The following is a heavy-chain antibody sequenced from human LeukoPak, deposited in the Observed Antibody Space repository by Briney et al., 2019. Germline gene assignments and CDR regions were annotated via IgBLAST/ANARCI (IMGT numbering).Heavy chain of an antibody. CDR1: GYSFTSYW. D-gene: IGHD4-23*01. Sequence: GESLKISCKGSGYSFTSYWIGWVRQMPGKGLEWMGIIYPGDSDTRYSPSFQGQVTISADKSISTAYLQWSSLKASDTAMYYCARATTVVPLPSRFDPWGQGTLVTVSS. CDR2: IYPGDSDT. CDR3: ARATTVVPLPSRFDP. V-gene: IGHV5-51*01. J-gene: IGHJ5*02.